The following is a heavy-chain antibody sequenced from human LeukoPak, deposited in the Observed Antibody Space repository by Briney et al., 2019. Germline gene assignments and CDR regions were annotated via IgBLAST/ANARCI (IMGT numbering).Heavy chain of an antibody. J-gene: IGHJ4*02. CDR3: ARVAAAGTDY. D-gene: IGHD6-13*01. V-gene: IGHV1-46*01. CDR1: GYTFTSYH. CDR2: IHLSGGST. Sequence: ASVKVSCKASGYTFTSYHMHWVRQAPGQGLEWMGIIHLSGGSTSYAQKFQGRVTMTRDTSTSTVYMELSSLRSEDTAVYYCARVAAAGTDYWGQGTLVTVSS.